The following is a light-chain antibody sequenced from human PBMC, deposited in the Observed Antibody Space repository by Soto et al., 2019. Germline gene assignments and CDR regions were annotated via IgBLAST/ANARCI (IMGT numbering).Light chain of an antibody. V-gene: IGLV1-40*01. CDR3: QSYDSSLSVVV. Sequence: QSVLTQPPSVSGAPGQRVTISCTGSSSNIGAGYDVHWYQQLPGTAPKHLIYGNSNRPSGVPDRYSGSKSCTSASLAITGLQAEDEADYYSQSYDSSLSVVVFGGGTELTVL. CDR2: GNS. CDR1: SSNIGAGYD. J-gene: IGLJ2*01.